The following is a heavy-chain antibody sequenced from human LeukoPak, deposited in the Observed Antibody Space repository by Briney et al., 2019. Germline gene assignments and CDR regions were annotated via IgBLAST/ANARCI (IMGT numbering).Heavy chain of an antibody. CDR2: ISAYNGNT. J-gene: IGHJ4*02. CDR3: ARDTSSGDSIPHFDY. CDR1: GYTFTSYG. Sequence: ASVKVSCKASGYTFTSYGISWVRQAPGQGLEWMGWISAYNGNTNYAQKLQGRVTMTTDTSTSTAYMELRSLRSDDTAVYYCARDTSSGDSIPHFDYWGQGTLVTVSS. D-gene: IGHD3-10*01. V-gene: IGHV1-18*01.